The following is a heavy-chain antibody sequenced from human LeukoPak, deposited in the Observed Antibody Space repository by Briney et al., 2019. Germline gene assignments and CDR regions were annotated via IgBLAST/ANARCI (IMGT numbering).Heavy chain of an antibody. CDR2: INPNSGGT. Sequence: ASVKVSCKASGYTFTGYYMHWVRQAPGQGLEWMGWINPNSGGTNYAQKFQGWVTMTRDTSISTAYMELSRLRSDDTAVYYCARGRRPYCSSTSCTNGDYFDYWGQGTLVTVSS. D-gene: IGHD2-2*01. CDR3: ARGRRPYCSSTSCTNGDYFDY. CDR1: GYTFTGYY. J-gene: IGHJ4*02. V-gene: IGHV1-2*04.